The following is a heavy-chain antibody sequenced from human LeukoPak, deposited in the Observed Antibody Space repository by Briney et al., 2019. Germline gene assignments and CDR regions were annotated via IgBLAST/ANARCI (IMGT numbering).Heavy chain of an antibody. Sequence: GGSLRLSCTAAGFTFGDYSISWVRQAPGKGLEWVANIKQDGSQKYYVDSVKGRFTISRDNAQNSLYLQMSSLRVEDTAIYSCARVGWELLNLHFDPWGQGTLVTVSS. V-gene: IGHV3-7*03. D-gene: IGHD1-26*01. J-gene: IGHJ5*02. CDR3: ARVGWELLNLHFDP. CDR1: GFTFGDYS. CDR2: IKQDGSQK.